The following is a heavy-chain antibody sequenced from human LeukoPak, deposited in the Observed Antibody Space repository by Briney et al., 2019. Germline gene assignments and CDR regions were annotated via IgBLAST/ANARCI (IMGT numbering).Heavy chain of an antibody. CDR1: GGSISSGGYY. V-gene: IGHV4-30-2*01. CDR3: ARDLPAARGAFDI. CDR2: IYRSGST. Sequence: SQTLSLTCTVSGGSISSGGYYWSWIRQPPGKGLEWIGYIYRSGSTYYNPSLKSRVTISVDRSKNQFSLKLSSVTAADTAVYYCARDLPAARGAFDIWGQGTMVTVSS. D-gene: IGHD6-6*01. J-gene: IGHJ3*02.